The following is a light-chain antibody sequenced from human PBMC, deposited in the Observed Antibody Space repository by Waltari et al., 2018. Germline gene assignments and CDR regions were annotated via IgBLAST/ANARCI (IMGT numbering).Light chain of an antibody. V-gene: IGKV2-30*02. CDR1: QSLVHTDGNTH. J-gene: IGKJ2*01. CDR3: MQGTHWPYT. CDR2: RVF. Sequence: DVVMTQSPLTLPVTLGQPASISCKSSQSLVHTDGNTHLNWFQQRPGQSPRRLIYRVFNRDSGVPDRFSGSGSGTDFTLKISRVEAEDVGVYYCMQGTHWPYTFGQGTKLDIK.